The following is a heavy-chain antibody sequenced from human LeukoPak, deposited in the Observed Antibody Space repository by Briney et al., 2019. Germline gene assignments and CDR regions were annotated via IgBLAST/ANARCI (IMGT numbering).Heavy chain of an antibody. V-gene: IGHV3-30*18. Sequence: GRSLRLSCEASGFTLSSYGMHWVRQAPGKGLEWVAVISYDGTNQYYADSVKGRFTVSRDNSKNALYLQMNSLRAEDTAVYHCAKEDYDGSGSYLGYWGQGTLVTVSS. CDR2: ISYDGTNQ. J-gene: IGHJ4*02. D-gene: IGHD3-10*01. CDR3: AKEDYDGSGSYLGY. CDR1: GFTLSSYG.